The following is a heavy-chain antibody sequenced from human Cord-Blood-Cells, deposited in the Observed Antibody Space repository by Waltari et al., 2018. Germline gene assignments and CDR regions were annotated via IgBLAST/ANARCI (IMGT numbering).Heavy chain of an antibody. CDR2: INQSGST. Sequence: QVQLQQWGAGLLKPSETLSLTCAVYGGSFSGYYWSWIRPPPGKGLEWIGEINQSGSTNYNPSLKSRVTISVDTSKNQFSLKLSSVTAADTAVYYCAPIYGSGSYYSRWGQGTLVTVSS. V-gene: IGHV4-34*01. J-gene: IGHJ4*02. CDR1: GGSFSGYY. CDR3: APIYGSGSYYSR. D-gene: IGHD3-10*01.